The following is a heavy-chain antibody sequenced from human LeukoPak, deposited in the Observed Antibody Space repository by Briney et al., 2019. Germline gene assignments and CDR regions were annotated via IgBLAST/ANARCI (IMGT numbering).Heavy chain of an antibody. CDR3: ARGRSTGYPYYFEY. V-gene: IGHV1-8*03. Sequence: ASVKVSCKASGYTFTSYDINWVRQATGQGLEWMGWMNPNSGSTGYAQKFQGRVTITRNTSISTAYMELSGLRSEDTAVYYCARGRSTGYPYYFEYWGQGTMVTVSS. CDR2: MNPNSGST. D-gene: IGHD5-12*01. CDR1: GYTFTSYD. J-gene: IGHJ4*03.